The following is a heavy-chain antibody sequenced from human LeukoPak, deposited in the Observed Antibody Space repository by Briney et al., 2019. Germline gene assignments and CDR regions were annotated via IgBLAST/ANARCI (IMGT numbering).Heavy chain of an antibody. CDR2: IYYSGST. CDR1: GGSISSSSYY. V-gene: IGHV4-39*07. D-gene: IGHD3-10*01. Sequence: TSETLSLTCTVSGGSISSSSYYWGWIRQPPGKGLEWIGSIYYSGSTYYNPSLKSRVTISVDTSKNQFSLKLSSVTAADTAVYYCARLRPNGSGSYYTHYYYYGMDVWGQGTTVTVSS. CDR3: ARLRPNGSGSYYTHYYYYGMDV. J-gene: IGHJ6*02.